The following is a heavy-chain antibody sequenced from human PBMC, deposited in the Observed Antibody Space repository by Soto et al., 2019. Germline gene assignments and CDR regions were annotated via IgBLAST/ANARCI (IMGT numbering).Heavy chain of an antibody. Sequence: PGGSLRLSCAASGFTFSSYGMHWVRQAPGKGLEWVAVISYDGSNKYYADSVKGRFTISRDNSKNTLYLQMNSLRAEDTAVYYCAGEAARPILDQNDYWGQGTLVTVSS. CDR2: ISYDGSNK. CDR3: AGEAARPILDQNDY. D-gene: IGHD6-6*01. J-gene: IGHJ4*02. V-gene: IGHV3-30*03. CDR1: GFTFSSYG.